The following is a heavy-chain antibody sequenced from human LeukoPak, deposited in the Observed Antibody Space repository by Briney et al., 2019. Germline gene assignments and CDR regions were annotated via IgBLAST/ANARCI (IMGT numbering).Heavy chain of an antibody. CDR3: AKAPGVYYYYMDV. J-gene: IGHJ6*03. CDR1: GFTFSSYA. V-gene: IGHV3-23*01. CDR2: ISGSGGST. Sequence: PGGSLRLSCAASGFTFSSYAMNWVRQAPGKGLEWVSSISGSGGSTYYADSVKGRFTISRDNSKNTLYLQVNSLRAEDTAVYYCAKAPGVYYYYMDVWGNGTTVTISS.